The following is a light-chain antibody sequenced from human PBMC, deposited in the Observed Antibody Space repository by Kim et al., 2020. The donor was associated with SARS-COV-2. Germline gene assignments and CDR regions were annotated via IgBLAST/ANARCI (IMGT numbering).Light chain of an antibody. CDR1: QSVSSY. CDR2: DAS. Sequence: EIVLTQSPATLSLSPGERATLSCRASQSVSSYLAWYQQKPGQAPRLLIYDASNKATGIPARFSGSGSGTYFTLTISSLEPEDFAVYYCQKRSNWLTFGGGTKVDIK. J-gene: IGKJ4*01. V-gene: IGKV3-11*01. CDR3: QKRSNWLT.